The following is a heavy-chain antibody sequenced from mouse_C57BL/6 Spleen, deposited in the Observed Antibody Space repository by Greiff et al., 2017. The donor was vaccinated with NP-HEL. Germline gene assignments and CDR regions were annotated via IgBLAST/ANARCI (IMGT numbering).Heavy chain of an antibody. J-gene: IGHJ4*01. V-gene: IGHV1-81*01. CDR2: FYPRSGNT. Sequence: VKLQESGAELARPGASVKLSCKASGYTFTSYGISWVKQRTGQGLEWIGEFYPRSGNTYYNEKFKGKATLTADKSSSTAYMELRSLTSEDSAVYFCARIYYGNYDGAMDYWGQGTSVTVSS. CDR1: GYTFTSYG. D-gene: IGHD2-1*01. CDR3: ARIYYGNYDGAMDY.